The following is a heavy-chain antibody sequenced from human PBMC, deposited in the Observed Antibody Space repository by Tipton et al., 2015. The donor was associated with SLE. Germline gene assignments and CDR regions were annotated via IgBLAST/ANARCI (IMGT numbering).Heavy chain of an antibody. J-gene: IGHJ4*02. CDR3: ARGGGSYYDY. V-gene: IGHV4-4*07. D-gene: IGHD1-26*01. Sequence: TLSLTCTVSGGSIRGYYWSWIRQPAGKGREWIGRLYSSGSTIYNPSLKRRVTLSLDMSNNQFSLRVRSVTAADTAVYYCARGGGSYYDYWGQGTLVTVSS. CDR1: GGSIRGYY. CDR2: LYSSGST.